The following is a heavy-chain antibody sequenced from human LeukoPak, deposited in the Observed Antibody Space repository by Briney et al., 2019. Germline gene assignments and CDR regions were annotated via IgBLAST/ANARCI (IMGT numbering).Heavy chain of an antibody. CDR1: GGSISSGSYY. CDR2: IYTSGST. V-gene: IGHV4-61*02. Sequence: PSETLSLTCTVSGGSISSGSYYWSWIRQPAGKGLEWIGRIYTSGSTNYNPSLKSRVTISVDTSKNQFSLKLNSVTAADTAVYYCAKTWIQVEFDYWGQGTLVTVSS. CDR3: AKTWIQVEFDY. D-gene: IGHD5-18*01. J-gene: IGHJ4*02.